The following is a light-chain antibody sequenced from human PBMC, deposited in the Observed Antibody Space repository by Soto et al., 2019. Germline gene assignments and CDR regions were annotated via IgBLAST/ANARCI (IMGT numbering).Light chain of an antibody. J-gene: IGKJ1*01. CDR1: QYVSTY. Sequence: DIQMTQSPSSLSASVGDRVTITCRASQYVSTYLSWYQQKQEKAPKLLIYSASSLQSGVPSRFSGSGSGTDFTLTISSLQIEDFATYYCQQSYSSPRTFGQGTKVEMK. CDR3: QQSYSSPRT. CDR2: SAS. V-gene: IGKV1-39*01.